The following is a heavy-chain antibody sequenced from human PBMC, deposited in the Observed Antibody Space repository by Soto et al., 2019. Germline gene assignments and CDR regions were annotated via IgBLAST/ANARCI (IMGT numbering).Heavy chain of an antibody. CDR3: AREPRDDYMISGGFDY. CDR1: GFTFSDYY. J-gene: IGHJ4*02. V-gene: IGHV3-11*01. CDR2: ISSGGSVI. D-gene: IGHD4-4*01. Sequence: GWLRRAGLASGFTFSDYYMSWFRQAPGKGLEWVSYISSGGSVIYSADSMKGRFTISRDNAKNSLYLQVNSLRAEDTAVYYCAREPRDDYMISGGFDYWGQGTPVTVSS.